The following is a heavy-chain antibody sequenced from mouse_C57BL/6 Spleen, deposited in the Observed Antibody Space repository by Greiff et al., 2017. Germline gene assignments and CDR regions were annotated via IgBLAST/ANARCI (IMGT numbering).Heavy chain of an antibody. D-gene: IGHD2-12*01. V-gene: IGHV1-82*01. CDR2: IYPGDGDT. CDR1: GYAFSSSW. Sequence: VQLVESGPELVKPGASVKISCKASGYAFSSSWMHWVKQRPGKGLEWIGRIYPGDGDTNYNGKFKGKATLTADKSSSTAYMQLSSLTFEDSAVYFCAGCGYSNDPDYWGQGTTLTVSS. CDR3: AGCGYSNDPDY. J-gene: IGHJ2*01.